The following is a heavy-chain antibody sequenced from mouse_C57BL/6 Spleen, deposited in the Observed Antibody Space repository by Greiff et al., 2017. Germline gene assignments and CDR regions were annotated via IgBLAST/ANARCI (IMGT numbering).Heavy chain of an antibody. CDR3: ARGTTVAYYAMDY. CDR1: GFTFSDYG. CDR2: ISSGSSTI. J-gene: IGHJ4*01. V-gene: IGHV5-17*01. Sequence: EVQVVESGGGLVKPGGSLKLSCAASGFTFSDYGMHWVRQAPEKGLEWVAYISSGSSTIYYADTVKGRFTISRDNAKNTLFLQMTSLRSEDTAMYYCARGTTVAYYAMDYWGQGTSVTVSS. D-gene: IGHD1-1*01.